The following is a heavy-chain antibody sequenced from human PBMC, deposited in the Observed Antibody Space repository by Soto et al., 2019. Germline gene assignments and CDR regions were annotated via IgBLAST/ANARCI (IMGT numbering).Heavy chain of an antibody. CDR3: AKGFPLNMGARPGYSYYGMDV. D-gene: IGHD6-6*01. J-gene: IGHJ6*02. V-gene: IGHV3-23*01. Sequence: GGSLRLSCAASGFIFDSYAMSWVRQAPGKGLEWVSGISSSGATTYYADSVKGRSTISRDTSKNTVYPQMNSPRAEDTAVYYCAKGFPLNMGARPGYSYYGMDVWGQGTTVTVSS. CDR1: GFIFDSYA. CDR2: ISSSGATT.